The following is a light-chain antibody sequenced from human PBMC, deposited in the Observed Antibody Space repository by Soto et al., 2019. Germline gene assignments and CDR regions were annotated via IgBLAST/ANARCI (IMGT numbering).Light chain of an antibody. CDR2: GAS. CDR3: QQYGSSPFT. Sequence: EIVLTQSPGTLSLSPGERATLSCRASQSVSSSYLAWYQQKPGQAPRILIYGASNRATGIPDRFRGSGSGTDFTLTISRLEPEDFAVYYCQQYGSSPFTFGPGTKVDIK. V-gene: IGKV3-20*01. J-gene: IGKJ3*01. CDR1: QSVSSSY.